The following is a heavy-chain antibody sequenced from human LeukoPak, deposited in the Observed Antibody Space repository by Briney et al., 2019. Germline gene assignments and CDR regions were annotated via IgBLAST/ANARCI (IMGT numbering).Heavy chain of an antibody. CDR3: ARSAGGREFDY. J-gene: IGHJ4*02. CDR1: GYTFTSYY. CDR2: INPSGGST. V-gene: IGHV1-46*01. Sequence: ASVKVSCKASGYTFTSYYMHWVRQAPGQGLEWMGIINPSGGSTSYAQEFQGRVTMTRDTSTSTVYMELSSLRSEDTAVYYCARSAGGREFDYWGQGTLVTVSS. D-gene: IGHD3-16*01.